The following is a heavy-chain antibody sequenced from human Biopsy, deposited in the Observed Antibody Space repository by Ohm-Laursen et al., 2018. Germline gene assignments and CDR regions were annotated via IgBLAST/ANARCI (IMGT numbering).Heavy chain of an antibody. CDR2: IHGSGRT. J-gene: IGHJ4*02. Sequence: SLRLSCSASEFPVDRNHMNWVRQAPGKGLEWVSMIHGSGRTDYADSVKGRFTVSRDNSKDTVYLQMNARRVDDTAMYYCAGAGGHSFWGQGALVTVSS. CDR3: AGAGGHSF. D-gene: IGHD3-16*01. CDR1: EFPVDRNH. V-gene: IGHV3-66*01.